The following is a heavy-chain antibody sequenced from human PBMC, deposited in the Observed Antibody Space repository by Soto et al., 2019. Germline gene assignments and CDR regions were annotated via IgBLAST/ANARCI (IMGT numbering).Heavy chain of an antibody. J-gene: IGHJ4*02. Sequence: GGSLRLSWAASGITLSNYPMSWVRQAPGKGLDWVSGISGSGDRTYYADSAKGRFTTSKDISKNSLSLQLDSLRVEDTAVYFCVKDDGGYPSTAPHWGQGTLVTVSS. CDR3: VKDDGGYPSTAPH. CDR1: GITLSNYP. CDR2: ISGSGDRT. V-gene: IGHV3-23*01. D-gene: IGHD3-22*01.